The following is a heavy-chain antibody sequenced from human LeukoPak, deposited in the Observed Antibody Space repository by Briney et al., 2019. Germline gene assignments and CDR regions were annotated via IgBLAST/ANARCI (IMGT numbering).Heavy chain of an antibody. CDR1: GFTFDDYA. J-gene: IGHJ4*02. D-gene: IGHD2-15*01. V-gene: IGHV3-9*01. CDR2: ISWNSGSI. Sequence: PGGSLRLSCAASGFTFDDYAMHWVRHAPGKGLEWVSGISWNSGSIGYADSVKGRFTISRDNAKNSLYLQMNSLRAEDTALYYCAKGYCSGGSCYSYIDYWGQGTLVTVSS. CDR3: AKGYCSGGSCYSYIDY.